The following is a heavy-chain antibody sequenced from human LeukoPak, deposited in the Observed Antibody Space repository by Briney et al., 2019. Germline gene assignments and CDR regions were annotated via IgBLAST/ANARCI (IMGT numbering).Heavy chain of an antibody. CDR1: GGSISSYY. J-gene: IGHJ5*02. CDR2: IYTSGST. CDR3: ARVLTTVTTSWFDP. V-gene: IGHV4-4*07. D-gene: IGHD4-17*01. Sequence: PSETLSLTCTVSGGSISSYYWSWIRQPAGKGLEWIGHIYTSGSTNYNPSLKSRVTMSVDMSKNQFSLKLSSVTAADTAVYYCARVLTTVTTSWFDPWGQGTLVTVSS.